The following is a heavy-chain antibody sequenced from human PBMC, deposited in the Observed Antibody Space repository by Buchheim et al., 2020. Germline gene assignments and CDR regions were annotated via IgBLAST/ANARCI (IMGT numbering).Heavy chain of an antibody. CDR1: GFIFSTYW. J-gene: IGHJ6*02. CDR2: IKQDGSEK. D-gene: IGHD3-3*01. CDR3: ARDITTFDV. V-gene: IGHV3-7*01. Sequence: EVRVVESGGGLVQPGGSRRLSCAASGFIFSTYWMSWLRQAPGKGLEWVANIKQDGSEKYYVDSVKGRFTISRDNAKNSLWLQMNSLRVEDSAVYYCARDITTFDVWGQGTT.